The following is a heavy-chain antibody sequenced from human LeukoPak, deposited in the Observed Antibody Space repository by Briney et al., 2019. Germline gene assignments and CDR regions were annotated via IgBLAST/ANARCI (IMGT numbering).Heavy chain of an antibody. CDR2: INPNGGST. CDR3: ASCSHEGDPYYFDY. Sequence: ASVKVSCKASGYTFTSYYMHWVRQAPGQGLEWMGRINPNGGSTSYAEKFQGRVTMTRDTSTSTVYMELSSLRSDDTAVYYCASCSHEGDPYYFDYWGQGTLVTVSS. J-gene: IGHJ4*02. CDR1: GYTFTSYY. D-gene: IGHD3-16*01. V-gene: IGHV1-46*01.